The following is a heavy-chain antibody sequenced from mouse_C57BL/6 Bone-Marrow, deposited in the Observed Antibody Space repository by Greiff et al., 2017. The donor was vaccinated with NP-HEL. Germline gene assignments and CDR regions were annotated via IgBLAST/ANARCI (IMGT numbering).Heavy chain of an antibody. CDR3: AIFITTVVGGYYYAMDY. Sequence: QVQLQQPGAELVKPGASVKVSCKASGYTFTSYWMHWVKQRPGQGLEWIGRIHPSDSDTNYNQKFKGKATLTVDKSSSTAYMQLSSLTSEDSAVYYYAIFITTVVGGYYYAMDYWGQGTAVTVSS. J-gene: IGHJ4*01. V-gene: IGHV1-74*01. D-gene: IGHD1-1*01. CDR2: IHPSDSDT. CDR1: GYTFTSYW.